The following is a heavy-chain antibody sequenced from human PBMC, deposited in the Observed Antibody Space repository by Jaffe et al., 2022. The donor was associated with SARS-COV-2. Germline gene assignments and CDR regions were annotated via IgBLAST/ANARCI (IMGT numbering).Heavy chain of an antibody. V-gene: IGHV1-46*01. CDR3: VRDRYGPDY. Sequence: QVQLVQSGTEVKKPGTSVRISCKTSGYNFISYHVHWVRQASGQGLEWVGKITPQDGSTIFAQKFQGRVTMSRDTSTNTVYFELNSLRSDDTAVYYCVRDRYGPDYWGQGTLVTVS. D-gene: IGHD5-18*01. CDR1: GYNFISYH. J-gene: IGHJ4*02. CDR2: ITPQDGST.